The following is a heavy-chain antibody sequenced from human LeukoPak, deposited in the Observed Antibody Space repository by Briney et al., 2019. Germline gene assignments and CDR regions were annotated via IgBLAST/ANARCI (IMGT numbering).Heavy chain of an antibody. V-gene: IGHV3-7*01. Sequence: GGSLRLSCAASGFTFSSYWMSWVRQAPGKGLEWVANIKQDGSEKYYVDSVKGRFTISRDNAKKSLYLQMNSLRAEDTAVYYCARIVSSIAAADSYDYWGQGTLVTVSS. CDR1: GFTFSSYW. D-gene: IGHD6-13*01. J-gene: IGHJ4*02. CDR2: IKQDGSEK. CDR3: ARIVSSIAAADSYDY.